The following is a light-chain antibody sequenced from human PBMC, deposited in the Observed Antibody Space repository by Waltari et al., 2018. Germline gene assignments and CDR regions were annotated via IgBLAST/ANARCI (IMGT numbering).Light chain of an antibody. J-gene: IGKJ2*01. V-gene: IGKV3-15*01. CDR2: GAS. Sequence: EIVLTQSPATLSLSPGERATLSCRASQSVSSYLAGYQHGPGQAPRLLIYGASTRATDISDRFSGSGSGTDFTLTISALQSEDLAVYYCHQYNHWPTFTFGQGTKLQIE. CDR1: QSVSSY. CDR3: HQYNHWPTFT.